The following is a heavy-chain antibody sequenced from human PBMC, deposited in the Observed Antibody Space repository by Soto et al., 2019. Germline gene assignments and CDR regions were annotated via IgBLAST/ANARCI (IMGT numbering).Heavy chain of an antibody. D-gene: IGHD2-2*02. J-gene: IGHJ6*02. Sequence: GASVKVSCKVSGYTFTSYDINWVRQATGQGLEWMGWMNPNSGNTGYAQKFQGRVTMTRNTSISTAYMELSSLRSEDTAVYYCARGHPYKYQLLYWDYYYGMDVWGQGTTVTVSS. CDR3: ARGHPYKYQLLYWDYYYGMDV. CDR1: GYTFTSYD. CDR2: MNPNSGNT. V-gene: IGHV1-8*01.